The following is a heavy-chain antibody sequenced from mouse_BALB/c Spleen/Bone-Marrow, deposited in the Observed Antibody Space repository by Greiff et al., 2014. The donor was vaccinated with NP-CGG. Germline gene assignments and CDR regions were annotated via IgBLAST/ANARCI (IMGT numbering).Heavy chain of an antibody. J-gene: IGHJ3*01. V-gene: IGHV1S81*02. CDR2: INPSNGRT. Sequence: VQLQQSGAELVKPGASVKLSCRASGYTFTTYWMHWVKQRPGQGLEWIGEINPSNGRTNYNEKFKSKATLTVDKSSSTAYMQLSSLTSWDSAVYYCARGYGYDAGFAWFVYWGQGTLVTVSA. D-gene: IGHD2-14*01. CDR3: ARGYGYDAGFAWFVY. CDR1: GYTFTTYW.